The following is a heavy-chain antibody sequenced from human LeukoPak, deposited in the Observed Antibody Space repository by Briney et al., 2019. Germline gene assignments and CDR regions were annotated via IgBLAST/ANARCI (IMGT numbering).Heavy chain of an antibody. CDR3: ARGSFGIRN. CDR1: GFTFSSYS. D-gene: IGHD3-16*01. V-gene: IGHV3-21*01. J-gene: IGHJ4*02. CDR2: ISGSGGST. Sequence: PGGSLRLSCAASGFTFSSYSMNWVRQAPGKGLEWVSAISGSGGSTYYADSVKGRFTISRDNAKNTLYLQMNSLRAEDTAVYYCARGSFGIRNWGQGTLVTVSS.